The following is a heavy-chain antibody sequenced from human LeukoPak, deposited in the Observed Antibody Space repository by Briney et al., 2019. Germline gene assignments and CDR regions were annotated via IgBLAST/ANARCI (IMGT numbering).Heavy chain of an antibody. V-gene: IGHV3-23*01. CDR3: ARAPGYGAAYYFDY. Sequence: PGGTLRLSCAASGFTFNTYGMNWVRQAPGKGLEWVSAISGSGGSTYYADSVKGRFTISRDNSKNTLYLQMNSLRAEDTAVYYCARAPGYGAAYYFDYWGQGTLVTVSS. D-gene: IGHD1-1*01. CDR2: ISGSGGST. J-gene: IGHJ4*02. CDR1: GFTFNTYG.